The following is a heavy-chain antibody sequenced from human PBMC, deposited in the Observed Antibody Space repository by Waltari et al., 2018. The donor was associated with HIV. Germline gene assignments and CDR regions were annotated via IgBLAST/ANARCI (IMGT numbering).Heavy chain of an antibody. Sequence: EVHLVESGGGLVQPGRSLRLSCAASGFTFDDYAMHWVRQPPGKGLGWVSGISWNSGSIDYADSVKGRFAISRDNTKNSLYLQMNSVRAEDTALYYCAKDRGPFIAVAGTWGQGTLVTVSS. CDR3: AKDRGPFIAVAGT. D-gene: IGHD6-19*01. V-gene: IGHV3-9*01. CDR1: GFTFDDYA. J-gene: IGHJ5*02. CDR2: ISWNSGSI.